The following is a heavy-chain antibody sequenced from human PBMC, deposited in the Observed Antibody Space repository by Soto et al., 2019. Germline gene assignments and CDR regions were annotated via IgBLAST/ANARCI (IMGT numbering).Heavy chain of an antibody. J-gene: IGHJ6*02. CDR3: ATRTYYDILTGYRLGYYGMDV. CDR1: GGTFSSYA. D-gene: IGHD3-9*01. V-gene: IGHV1-69*01. Sequence: QVQLVQSGAEVKKPGSSVKVSCKASGGTFSSYAISWVRQAPGQGLEWMGGIIPIFDTANYAQKFQGRVTITADGSTSTAYMELSSLRSEDTAVYYCATRTYYDILTGYRLGYYGMDVWGQGTTVTVSS. CDR2: IIPIFDTA.